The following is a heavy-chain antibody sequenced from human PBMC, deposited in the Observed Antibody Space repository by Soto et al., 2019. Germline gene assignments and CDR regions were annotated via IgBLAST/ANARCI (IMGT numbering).Heavy chain of an antibody. D-gene: IGHD2-8*01. J-gene: IGHJ4*02. CDR3: GSGTNGVLSDY. CDR1: GGSISSGGYY. V-gene: IGHV4-31*03. Sequence: QVQLQESGPGLVKPSQTLSLTCTVSGGSISSGGYYWSWIRQHPGKCLEWIGYIYYSGSTYYNPSLKSRGTISVDTSKTRFSLTLSSVTAEDTDVYYCGSGTNGVLSDYWGQGTLVTVSS. CDR2: IYYSGST.